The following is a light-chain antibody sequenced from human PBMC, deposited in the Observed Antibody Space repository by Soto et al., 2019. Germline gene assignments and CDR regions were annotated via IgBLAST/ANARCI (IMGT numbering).Light chain of an antibody. Sequence: QSVLTQPPSVSGAPGQRVTISCTGSSSNIGAGYYVHWYQQLPGIAPKLLIYGNDNRPSGVPDRFSCSKSGTSASLAITGLQAEDEADYYCQSYDSGLRGVVFGGGTKLTVL. CDR2: GND. CDR1: SSNIGAGYY. CDR3: QSYDSGLRGVV. V-gene: IGLV1-40*01. J-gene: IGLJ2*01.